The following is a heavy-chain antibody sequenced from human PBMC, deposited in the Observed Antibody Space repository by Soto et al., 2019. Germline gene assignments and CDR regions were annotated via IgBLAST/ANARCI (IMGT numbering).Heavy chain of an antibody. CDR1: GYTFTGYY. D-gene: IGHD6-19*01. V-gene: IGHV1-2*04. Sequence: GASVKVSCKASGYTFTGYYMHWVRQAPGQGLEWMGRINPNSGGTNYAQKFQGWVTMTRDTSISTAYMELSRLRSDDTAVYYCAKVLAGSGWTMNYFDYWGQRTLVTVFS. J-gene: IGHJ4*02. CDR3: AKVLAGSGWTMNYFDY. CDR2: INPNSGGT.